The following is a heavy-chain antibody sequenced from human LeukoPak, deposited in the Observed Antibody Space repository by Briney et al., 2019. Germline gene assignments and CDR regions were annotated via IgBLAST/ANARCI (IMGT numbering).Heavy chain of an antibody. V-gene: IGHV1-69*04. J-gene: IGHJ4*02. CDR3: ASGGYSGYDYVGY. D-gene: IGHD5-12*01. Sequence: SVKVSCKASGGTFSSYAISWVRQAPGQGLEWMGRIIPIFGIANYAQKFQGRVTITADKSTSTAYMELSRLRSDDTAVYYCASGGYSGYDYVGYWGQGTLVTVSS. CDR1: GGTFSSYA. CDR2: IIPIFGIA.